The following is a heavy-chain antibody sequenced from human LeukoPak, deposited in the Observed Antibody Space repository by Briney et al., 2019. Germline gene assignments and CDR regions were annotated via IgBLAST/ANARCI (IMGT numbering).Heavy chain of an antibody. V-gene: IGHV4-39*07. CDR2: FYYSGST. Sequence: PSETLSLTCTVSGGSISSSSYYWGWIRQPPGKGLEWIGSFYYSGSTYYNPSLKSRVTISVDTSKNQFSLKLSSVTAADTAVYYCASGGSSLWDAVWGQGTLVTVSS. CDR3: ASGGSSLWDAV. J-gene: IGHJ4*02. CDR1: GGSISSSSYY. D-gene: IGHD2-15*01.